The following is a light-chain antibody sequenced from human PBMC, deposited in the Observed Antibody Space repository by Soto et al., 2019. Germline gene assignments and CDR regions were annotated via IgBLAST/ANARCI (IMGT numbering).Light chain of an antibody. CDR2: GNT. Sequence: QSVLTQPPSVSGAPGQRVTISCTGSSSNIGAGYDVHWYQQLPGRAPKLLIYGNTNRPSGVPDRFSGSKSGTSASLAITGLQAEDEDDSYCLSFDSSLSVVFGGGTKLTVL. J-gene: IGLJ2*01. V-gene: IGLV1-40*01. CDR1: SSNIGAGYD. CDR3: LSFDSSLSVV.